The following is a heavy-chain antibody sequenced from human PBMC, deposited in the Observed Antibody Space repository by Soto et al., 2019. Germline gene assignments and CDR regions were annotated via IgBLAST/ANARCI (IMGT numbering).Heavy chain of an antibody. J-gene: IGHJ6*02. CDR3: ATTTNNIYYGMDV. D-gene: IGHD1-1*01. CDR2: INPNSGGT. V-gene: IGHV1-2*02. Sequence: ASVKVSCKASGYTFIGYYMHWVRQAPGQGLEWMGWINPNSGGTNYAQKFQGRVTMTRDTSISTAYMELSRLRSDDTAVYYCATTTNNIYYGMDVWGQGTTVTVSS. CDR1: GYTFIGYY.